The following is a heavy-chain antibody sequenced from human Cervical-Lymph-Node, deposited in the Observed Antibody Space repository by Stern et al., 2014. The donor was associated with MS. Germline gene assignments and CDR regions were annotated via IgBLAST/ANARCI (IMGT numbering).Heavy chain of an antibody. V-gene: IGHV3-30*03. D-gene: IGHD3-22*01. CDR3: VKYYYDSSGYFSALDF. J-gene: IGHJ1*01. Sequence: QEQLMQSGGGVVQPGRSLRLSCVASGFNFSLYGMHWVRQAPGKGLEWVAVTSYDGTKNYYVDSVNGRFIISRDNSKNTLFLQMNSLRLEDTAIYYCVKYYYDSSGYFSALDFWGQGTLVSVSS. CDR1: GFNFSLYG. CDR2: TSYDGTKN.